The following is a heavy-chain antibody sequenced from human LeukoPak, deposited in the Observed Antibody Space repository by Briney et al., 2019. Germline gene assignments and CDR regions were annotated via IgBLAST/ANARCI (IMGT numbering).Heavy chain of an antibody. J-gene: IGHJ4*02. D-gene: IGHD3-10*01. V-gene: IGHV4-30-4*01. CDR3: ATDRARGGDSFDY. CDR1: GGSIRSGDYS. Sequence: SETLSLTCTVSGGSIRSGDYSWSWIRQPPGKGLEWIGYIYYSGSTYYNPSLKSRVTISGDTSKNQFSLNLSSVTAADTAVYYRATDRARGGDSFDYWGQGTLVTVSS. CDR2: IYYSGST.